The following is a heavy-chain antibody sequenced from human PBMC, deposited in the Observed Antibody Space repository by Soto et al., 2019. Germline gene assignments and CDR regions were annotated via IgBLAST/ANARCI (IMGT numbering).Heavy chain of an antibody. CDR3: ARDLRSYGSGSSLDY. CDR1: GGSVSSGSYY. V-gene: IGHV4-61*01. D-gene: IGHD3-10*01. Sequence: SETLSLTCTVSGGSVSSGSYYWSWIRQPPGKGLEWIGYIYYSGSTNYNPSLKSRVTISVDTSKNQFSLKLSSVTAADTAVYYCARDLRSYGSGSSLDYWGQGTLVTVSS. J-gene: IGHJ4*02. CDR2: IYYSGST.